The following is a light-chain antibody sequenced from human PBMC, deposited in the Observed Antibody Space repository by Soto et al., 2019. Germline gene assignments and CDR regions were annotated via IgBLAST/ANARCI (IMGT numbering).Light chain of an antibody. CDR3: AAWDDSLSGVI. Sequence: SVLTQPPSASGTPGQRVTISCSGSSSSIGINYEYWYQQLPGTAPKLLIYKNNQRPSEVPDRFSGSKSGTSASLAISGLRSEDEADYHCAAWDDSLSGVIFGGGTKLTVL. CDR1: SSSIGINY. V-gene: IGLV1-47*01. J-gene: IGLJ2*01. CDR2: KNN.